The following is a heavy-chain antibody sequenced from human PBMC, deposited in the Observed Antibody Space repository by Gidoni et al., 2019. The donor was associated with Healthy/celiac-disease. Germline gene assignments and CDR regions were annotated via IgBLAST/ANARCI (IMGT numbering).Heavy chain of an antibody. CDR2: ISSSSSYI. CDR3: ARDSMRDSSRDYYYYGMDV. Sequence: EVQLVESVGGLVTPGGSLRLSCAASGFTFSSHSLNWVRQAPGKGLEWVSSISSSSSYIYYADSVKGRFTISRDNAKNSLYLQMNSLRAEDTAVYYCARDSMRDSSRDYYYYGMDVWGQGTTVTVSS. V-gene: IGHV3-21*01. J-gene: IGHJ6*02. D-gene: IGHD6-13*01. CDR1: GFTFSSHS.